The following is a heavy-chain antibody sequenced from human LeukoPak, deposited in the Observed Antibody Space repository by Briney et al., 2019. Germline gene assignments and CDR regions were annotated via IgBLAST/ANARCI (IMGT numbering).Heavy chain of an antibody. J-gene: IGHJ5*02. Sequence: PSETLSLTCTVSGGSISSGDYYWSWIRQPPGKGLEWIGYIYYSGSTYYNPSFKSRVTISVDTSKNQFSLKLSSVTAADTAVYYCARYMVRGVPRTWWFDPWGQGTLVTVSS. CDR2: IYYSGST. CDR3: ARYMVRGVPRTWWFDP. V-gene: IGHV4-30-4*08. D-gene: IGHD3-10*01. CDR1: GGSISSGDYY.